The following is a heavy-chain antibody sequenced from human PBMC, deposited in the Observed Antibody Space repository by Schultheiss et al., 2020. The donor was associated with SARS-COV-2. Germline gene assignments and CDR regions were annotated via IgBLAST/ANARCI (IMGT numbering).Heavy chain of an antibody. CDR1: GGSISSGGYY. Sequence: SQTLSLTCTVSGGSISSGGYYWSWIRQHPGKGLEWIGYIYYSGSTNYNPSLKSRVTISVDTSKNQFSLKLSSVTAADTAVYYCARVPYGDPHFDYWGQGTLVTVSS. CDR3: ARVPYGDPHFDY. D-gene: IGHD4-17*01. J-gene: IGHJ4*02. CDR2: IYYSGST. V-gene: IGHV4-61*08.